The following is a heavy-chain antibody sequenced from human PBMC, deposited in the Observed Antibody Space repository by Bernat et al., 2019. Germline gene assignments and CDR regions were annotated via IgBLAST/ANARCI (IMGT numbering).Heavy chain of an antibody. CDR1: GFSLSSTAVG. CDR3: AHGSGWLFDH. J-gene: IGHJ4*02. CDR2: IYWNDDN. D-gene: IGHD6-19*01. V-gene: IGHV2-5*01. Sequence: QITLKESGPTLVKPTQTLTPTCTFSGFSLSSTAVGVGWIRQPPGKPLEWLALIYWNDDNKYSPSLKNRLSITKDTSGNQVVLTLTNVDPVDTATYFCAHGSGWLFDHWGPGTLVTVSS.